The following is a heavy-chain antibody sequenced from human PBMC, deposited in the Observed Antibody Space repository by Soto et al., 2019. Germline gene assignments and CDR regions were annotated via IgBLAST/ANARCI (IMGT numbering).Heavy chain of an antibody. CDR2: IYYSGST. Sequence: QVQLQESGPGLVKPSQTLSLTCTVSGGSISSGGYYWSWIRLHPGKGLEWIGYIYYSGSTYYNPSLKSRVTISVDTSKNQFSLKLSSVTAADTAVYYCAGYCSSTSCYTGTDYWGQGTLVTVSS. J-gene: IGHJ4*02. D-gene: IGHD2-2*02. CDR1: GGSISSGGYY. CDR3: AGYCSSTSCYTGTDY. V-gene: IGHV4-31*03.